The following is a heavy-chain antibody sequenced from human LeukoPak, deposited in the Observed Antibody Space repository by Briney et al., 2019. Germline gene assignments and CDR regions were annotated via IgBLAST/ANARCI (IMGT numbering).Heavy chain of an antibody. CDR3: AKDRAGVTAIPFDS. J-gene: IGHJ4*02. V-gene: IGHV3-23*01. CDR2: ISGSGGRT. D-gene: IGHD2-21*02. CDR1: GFTFSSYA. Sequence: GGSLRLSCAASGFTFSSYAMSWVRQAPGKGLEWVSGISGSGGRTHYADSVKGRFTISRDNSKNTLYLQMNSLRAEDTAVYYCAKDRAGVTAIPFDSWGQGTLVTVSS.